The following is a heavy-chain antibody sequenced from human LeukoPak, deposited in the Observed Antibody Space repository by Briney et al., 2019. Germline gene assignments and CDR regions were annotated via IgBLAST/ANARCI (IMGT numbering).Heavy chain of an antibody. J-gene: IGHJ5*02. D-gene: IGHD2-21*02. CDR1: GFTFSSYA. CDR2: ISYDGSNK. CDR3: ARDGGGGDWNWCDP. V-gene: IGHV3-30*04. Sequence: PGRSLRLSCAASGFTFSSYAMHWVRQAPGKGLEWVAVISYDGSNKYYADSVKGRFTISRDNSKNTLYLQMDSLRVEDTAVYHCARDGGGGDWNWCDPWGQGTLVTVSS.